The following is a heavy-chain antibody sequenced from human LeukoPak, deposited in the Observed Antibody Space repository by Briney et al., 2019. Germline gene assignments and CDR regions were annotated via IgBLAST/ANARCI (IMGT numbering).Heavy chain of an antibody. D-gene: IGHD6-19*01. J-gene: IGHJ4*02. CDR3: ANSIAVADC. CDR1: GFTFSTYS. CDR2: ISGSGGST. V-gene: IGHV3-23*01. Sequence: PGGSLRLSCAASGFTFSTYSMSWVRQAPGKGLEWVSAISGSGGSTYYADSVKGRFTISRDNSKNTLYLQMNSLRAEDTAVYYCANSIAVADCWGQGTLVTVSS.